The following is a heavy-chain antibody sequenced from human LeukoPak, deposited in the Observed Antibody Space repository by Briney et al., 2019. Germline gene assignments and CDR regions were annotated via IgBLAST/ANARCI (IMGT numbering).Heavy chain of an antibody. Sequence: KSGESLKISCKGSGYSFATYWIGWVRQMPGKGLKWMGIMYPGDSETRYSPSFQGQVTISADKSISTAYLQWSSLKASDTAMYYCAKGVGGATTLDYWGQGTLVTVSS. CDR1: GYSFATYW. J-gene: IGHJ4*02. V-gene: IGHV5-51*01. CDR3: AKGVGGATTLDY. D-gene: IGHD1-26*01. CDR2: MYPGDSET.